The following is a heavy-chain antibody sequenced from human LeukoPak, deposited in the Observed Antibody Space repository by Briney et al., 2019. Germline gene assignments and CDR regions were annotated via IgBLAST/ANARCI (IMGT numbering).Heavy chain of an antibody. D-gene: IGHD3-22*01. Sequence: ASVKVSCKASGYTFTSYGISWVRQAPGQGLEWMGWISGYNGNTKYAQKFQARVTLTTDTSTSTAYMELWSLRSDDTVLYYCARGGYYYYESSGYYLIDNWGQGTLVTVSS. CDR1: GYTFTSYG. V-gene: IGHV1-18*01. CDR3: ARGGYYYYESSGYYLIDN. J-gene: IGHJ4*02. CDR2: ISGYNGNT.